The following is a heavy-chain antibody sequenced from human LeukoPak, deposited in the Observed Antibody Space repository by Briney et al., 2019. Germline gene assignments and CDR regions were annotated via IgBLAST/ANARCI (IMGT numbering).Heavy chain of an antibody. CDR2: IRYDGSNK. CDR1: GFTFSYYG. V-gene: IGHV3-30*02. D-gene: IGHD3-9*01. J-gene: IGHJ1*01. CDR3: ARVSDYDILSGPNEYFQH. Sequence: GGSLRLSCAASGFTFSYYGIHWVRQAPGKGLEWVAFIRYDGSNKHYADSVKGRFTISRDNAKNSLYLQMNSLRAEDTAVYYCARVSDYDILSGPNEYFQHWGQGTLVTVSS.